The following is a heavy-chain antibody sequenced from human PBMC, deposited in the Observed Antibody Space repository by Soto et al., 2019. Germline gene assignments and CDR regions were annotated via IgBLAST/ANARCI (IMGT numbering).Heavy chain of an antibody. Sequence: GGSLRLSCAASGFTFSSYGMSWVRQAPGKGLEWVSTISGSGTSTYFADSVKGRFTISRDNSKNTLYLQMNSLRPEDTAVYYCAKDSGYQLPDNYFYYGLDVWGQGTTVTVSS. CDR1: GFTFSSYG. D-gene: IGHD2-2*01. CDR2: ISGSGTST. CDR3: AKDSGYQLPDNYFYYGLDV. J-gene: IGHJ6*02. V-gene: IGHV3-23*01.